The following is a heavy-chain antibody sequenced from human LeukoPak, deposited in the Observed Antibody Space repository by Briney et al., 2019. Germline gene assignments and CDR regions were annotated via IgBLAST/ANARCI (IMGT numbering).Heavy chain of an antibody. J-gene: IGHJ4*02. CDR3: ARVANYYGSGSLDY. Sequence: ASVKVSCKASGGTFSSYAISWVRQAPGQGLEWMGRIIPILGIASYAQKFQGRVTITADKSTSTAYMELSSLRSEDTAVYYCARVANYYGSGSLDYWGQGTLVTVSS. CDR1: GGTFSSYA. D-gene: IGHD3-10*01. V-gene: IGHV1-69*04. CDR2: IIPILGIA.